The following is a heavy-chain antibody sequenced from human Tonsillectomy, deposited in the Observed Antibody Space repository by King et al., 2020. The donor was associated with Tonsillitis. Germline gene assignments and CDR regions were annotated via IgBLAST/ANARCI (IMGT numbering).Heavy chain of an antibody. J-gene: IGHJ4*02. CDR1: GYSFTSYW. Sequence: QLVQSGAEVKKPGESLKISCKGSGYSFTSYWIGWVRQMPGKGLEWMGIIYPGDSDTRYSPSFQGQVTISAGKSISTAYLQWSSLKASDTAMYYCAIASYDISGNTPILDNWGQGTLVTVSS. V-gene: IGHV5-51*01. CDR2: IYPGDSDT. CDR3: AIASYDISGNTPILDN. D-gene: IGHD3-22*01.